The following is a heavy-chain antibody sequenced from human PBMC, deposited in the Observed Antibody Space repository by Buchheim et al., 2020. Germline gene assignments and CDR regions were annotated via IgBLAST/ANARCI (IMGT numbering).Heavy chain of an antibody. J-gene: IGHJ6*02. CDR2: IWYDGSNK. V-gene: IGHV3-33*01. CDR3: ARFSLTAVRGASYYYYYGMDV. Sequence: QVQLVESGGGVVQPGRSLRLSCAASGFTFSSYGMHWVRQAPGKGLEWVAVIWYDGSNKYYADSVKGRFTISSDNSKNTLYLQMNSLRAEDTAVYYCARFSLTAVRGASYYYYYGMDVWGQGTT. D-gene: IGHD3-10*01. CDR1: GFTFSSYG.